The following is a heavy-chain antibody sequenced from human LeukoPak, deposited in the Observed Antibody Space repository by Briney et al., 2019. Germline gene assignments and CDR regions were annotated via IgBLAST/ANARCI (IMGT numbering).Heavy chain of an antibody. CDR3: ARHPDRVVVTTILNWFDP. Sequence: GASVKVSCKASGYTFTDYYMHWVRQAPGQGLEWMGWINPNSGGTNYAQKFQGRVTMTRDTSISTAYMELSRLRSDDTAVYYCARHPDRVVVTTILNWFDPWGQGTLVTVSS. CDR1: GYTFTDYY. D-gene: IGHD2-21*02. V-gene: IGHV1-2*02. J-gene: IGHJ5*02. CDR2: INPNSGGT.